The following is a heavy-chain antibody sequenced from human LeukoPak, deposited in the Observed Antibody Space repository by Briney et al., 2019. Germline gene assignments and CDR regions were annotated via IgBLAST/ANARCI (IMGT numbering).Heavy chain of an antibody. J-gene: IGHJ4*02. CDR2: ISGHNGHT. CDR1: GYTFTSYG. CDR3: ARGPGIAVAGVFDY. V-gene: IGHV1-18*04. Sequence: AASVTVSCKASGYTFTSYGINWVRQAPGQGLEWMGWISGHNGHTNYVQKMQGRVTMTTDTYTNTAYMELRNLTSDDTAVYYCARGPGIAVAGVFDYWGQGSLVTVSS. D-gene: IGHD6-19*01.